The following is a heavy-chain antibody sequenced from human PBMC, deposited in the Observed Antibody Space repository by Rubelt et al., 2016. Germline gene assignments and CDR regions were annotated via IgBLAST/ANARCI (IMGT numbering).Heavy chain of an antibody. D-gene: IGHD3-3*01. CDR3: ARGEDFWSGYLGYGMDV. CDR2: IWHDGSKK. CDR1: FTFSNFG. Sequence: FTFSNFGMHWVRQAPGKGLEWVAIIWHDGSKKYYADSVMGRFTISRDNSKNTLYLQMNSLRAEDTAVYYCARGEDFWSGYLGYGMDVWGQGTTGTGSS. V-gene: IGHV3-33*01. J-gene: IGHJ6*02.